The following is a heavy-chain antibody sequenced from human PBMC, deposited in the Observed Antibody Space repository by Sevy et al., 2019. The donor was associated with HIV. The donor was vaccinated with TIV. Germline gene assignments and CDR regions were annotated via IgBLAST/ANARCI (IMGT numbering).Heavy chain of an antibody. CDR2: ISGSSGTI. CDR1: GFTFSTYS. CDR3: ARVLQYYDRDYCDD. Sequence: GGSLRLSCAASGFTFSTYSMNWVRQAPGRGLEWLSYISGSSGTIYYADSVKGRFTISRDNAKNSLFLQMNTLRAEDTAVYYCARVLQYYDRDYCDDWGQGTLVTVSS. J-gene: IGHJ4*02. D-gene: IGHD3-3*01. V-gene: IGHV3-48*01.